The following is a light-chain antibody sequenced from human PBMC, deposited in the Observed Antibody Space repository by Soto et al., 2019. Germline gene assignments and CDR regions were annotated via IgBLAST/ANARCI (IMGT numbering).Light chain of an antibody. CDR2: EAS. Sequence: EIVLTQSPGTLSLSPGERATLSCRASQSVSNTYLAWYQQKPGQAPRLLIYEASNRAAGIPGRFSGSGSGTDFTLTITSLEPEDFAFYYCHQRQRWPRTFGQGTKVDIK. CDR3: HQRQRWPRT. CDR1: QSVSNTY. J-gene: IGKJ1*01. V-gene: IGKV3-11*01.